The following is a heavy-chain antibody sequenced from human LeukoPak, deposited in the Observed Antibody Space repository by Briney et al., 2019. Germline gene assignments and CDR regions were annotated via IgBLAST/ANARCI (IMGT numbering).Heavy chain of an antibody. Sequence: GGSLRHSCAASGFTFRSHAMSWIRQAPGKGLEWVSTIGGSGDNTYYADSVKGRFTISRDNFQNTLYLQMDSLRAEDTAVYYCASPYTVTSSNWVFGLWGRGTLVTVSS. CDR2: IGGSGDNT. V-gene: IGHV3-23*01. CDR1: GFTFRSHA. CDR3: ASPYTVTSSNWVFGL. J-gene: IGHJ2*01. D-gene: IGHD4-17*01.